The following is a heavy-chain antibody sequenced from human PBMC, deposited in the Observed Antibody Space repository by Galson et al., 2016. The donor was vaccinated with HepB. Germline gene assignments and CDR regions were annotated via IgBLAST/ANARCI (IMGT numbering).Heavy chain of an antibody. CDR3: ARVAPTDYGDYVLSVGVGVSSQNNYYYYGMDV. CDR2: DGSNK. Sequence: DGSNKYYADSVKGRFTISRDNSKNTLYLQMNSLRAEDTAVYYCARVAPTDYGDYVLSVGVGVSSQNNYYYYGMDVWGQGTTVTVSS. V-gene: IGHV3-30*01. J-gene: IGHJ6*02. D-gene: IGHD4-17*01.